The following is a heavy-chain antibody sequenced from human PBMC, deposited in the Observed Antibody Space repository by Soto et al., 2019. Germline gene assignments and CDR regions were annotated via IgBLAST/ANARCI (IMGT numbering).Heavy chain of an antibody. J-gene: IGHJ4*02. V-gene: IGHV3-23*01. Sequence: GGSQRLSCAASGFTFNTYAMSWVRQAPGKGLEWVSAISASGGRTYYADSVKGRFTISRDNSKNTLYLQMNSMRAEDTAVDFCAKDLVYSGWTYFDYWGQGTLVTVSS. CDR2: ISASGGRT. CDR3: AKDLVYSGWTYFDY. D-gene: IGHD6-19*01. CDR1: GFTFNTYA.